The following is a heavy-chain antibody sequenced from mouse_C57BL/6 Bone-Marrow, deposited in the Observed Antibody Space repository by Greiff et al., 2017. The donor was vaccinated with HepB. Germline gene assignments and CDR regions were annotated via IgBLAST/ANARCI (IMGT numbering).Heavy chain of an antibody. Sequence: QVQLQQSGPELVKPGASVKISCKASGYAFSSSWMNWVKQRPGKGLEWIGRIYPGDGDTNYNGKFKGKATLTADKSSSTAYMQLISLTSEDSAVYFCARITGMDYAMDYWGQGTSVTVSS. CDR1: GYAFSSSW. CDR2: IYPGDGDT. J-gene: IGHJ4*01. D-gene: IGHD4-1*01. CDR3: ARITGMDYAMDY. V-gene: IGHV1-82*01.